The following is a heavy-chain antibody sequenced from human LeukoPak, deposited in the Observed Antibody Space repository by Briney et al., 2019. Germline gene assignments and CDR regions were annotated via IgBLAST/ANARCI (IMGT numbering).Heavy chain of an antibody. J-gene: IGHJ5*01. CDR3: AKGPAVVASNNYFDS. CDR2: IWYDESQK. V-gene: IGHV3-33*03. D-gene: IGHD2-2*01. CDR1: GFIFSSYG. Sequence: PGRSLRLSCAASGFIFSSYGMHWVRQAPGQGLEWVAVIWYDESQKYYGDSVKGRFTISRDNSKNTLYLQMNSLRAEDTGVYYCAKGPAVVASNNYFDSWGHGTLVTVSS.